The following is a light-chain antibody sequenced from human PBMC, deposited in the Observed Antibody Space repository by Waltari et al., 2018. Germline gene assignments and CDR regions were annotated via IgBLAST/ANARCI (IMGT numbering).Light chain of an antibody. J-gene: IGKJ1*01. CDR3: QQYNDWPRT. CDR2: AAS. Sequence: EVEMTQSPATLSVSPGESATLSCRASQYVNIHLDWYQQKPGQAPRLLIYAASTRATGVPARFSGSGSGTDFTLTISSLQSEDFAVYYCQQYNDWPRTFGLGTKVEIK. V-gene: IGKV3-15*01. CDR1: QYVNIH.